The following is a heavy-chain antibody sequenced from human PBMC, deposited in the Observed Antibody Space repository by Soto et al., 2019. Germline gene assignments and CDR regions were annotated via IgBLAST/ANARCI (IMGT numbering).Heavy chain of an antibody. D-gene: IGHD6-19*01. CDR1: GFTFRSYG. CDR2: ISGTGGTT. CDR3: AKAQRQWLVPGAVDV. J-gene: IGHJ3*01. Sequence: EVQLLESGGGLVHPGGSLRLSCVASGFTFRSYGMSWVRQAPGKGLEWISAISGTGGTTHYADSVKGRFTISRDISKNTLYLQINNLRTEDTIRYFCAKAQRQWLVPGAVDVWGQGTMVTVSS. V-gene: IGHV3-23*01.